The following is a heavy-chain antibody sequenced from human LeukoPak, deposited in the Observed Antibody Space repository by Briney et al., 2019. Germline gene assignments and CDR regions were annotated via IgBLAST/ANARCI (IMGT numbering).Heavy chain of an antibody. Sequence: SQTLSLTCTVSGGSISSGDYYWSWIRQPPGKGLEWIGYIYYSGSTYYNPSLKSRVTISVDTSKNQFSLKLSSVTAADTAVYYCARLYSSSWYGGLYWGQGTLVTVSS. CDR1: GGSISSGDYY. J-gene: IGHJ4*02. CDR3: ARLYSSSWYGGLY. D-gene: IGHD6-13*01. V-gene: IGHV4-30-4*01. CDR2: IYYSGST.